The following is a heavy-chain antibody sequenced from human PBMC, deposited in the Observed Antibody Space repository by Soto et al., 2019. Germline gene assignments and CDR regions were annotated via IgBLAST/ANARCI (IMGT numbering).Heavy chain of an antibody. Sequence: EVQLLESGGGLVQPGGSLRLSCAASGFTFSSYAMSWVRQAPGKGLEWVSAISGSGGSTYYADSVKGRFTISRDNSKNXXXXXMXXXXXXXXXVXXCAKDMVRGXIPPILDYWGQGTLVTVSS. D-gene: IGHD3-10*01. J-gene: IGHJ4*02. CDR1: GFTFSSYA. CDR2: ISGSGGST. CDR3: AKDMVRGXIPPILDY. V-gene: IGHV3-23*01.